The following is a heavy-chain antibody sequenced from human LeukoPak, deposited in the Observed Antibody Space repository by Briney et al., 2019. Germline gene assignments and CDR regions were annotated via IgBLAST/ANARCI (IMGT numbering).Heavy chain of an antibody. J-gene: IGHJ5*02. D-gene: IGHD1-1*01. V-gene: IGHV4-4*02. Sequence: TSSETLSLTCAVSGGSISSSKWWSWVRQPPGKGLEWIGEIYHSGSTNYNPSLKSRVTISVDKSKNQFSLQLNSVTPEDTAVYYCARGVQYDFDPWGQGTLVTVSS. CDR2: IYHSGST. CDR3: ARGVQYDFDP. CDR1: GGSISSSKW.